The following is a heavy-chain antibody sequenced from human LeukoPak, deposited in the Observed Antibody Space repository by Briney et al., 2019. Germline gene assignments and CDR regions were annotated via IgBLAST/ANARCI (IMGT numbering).Heavy chain of an antibody. CDR3: AGRVAVTSAYYFDY. CDR2: IYPGATT. CDR1: GYSLTSDYY. J-gene: IGHJ4*02. Sequence: SETLCLTCAVSGYSLTSDYYWGWIRQPPGKGLEWIGSIYPGATTYYSPSLRSRVTISVDTSSNRFSLKLSSVTAADTAVYYWAGRVAVTSAYYFDYWGQRTLVTVSS. V-gene: IGHV4-38-2*01. D-gene: IGHD6-19*01.